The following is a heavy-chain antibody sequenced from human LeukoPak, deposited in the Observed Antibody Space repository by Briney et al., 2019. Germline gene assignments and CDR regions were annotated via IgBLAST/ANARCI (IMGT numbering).Heavy chain of an antibody. Sequence: PGGSLRLSCAASGFTFSSYSMNWVRQAPGKGLEWVSSISSSSSYIYYADSVKGRFTISRDNAKNSLYLQMNSLRAEDTAVYYCARSITIFGVVIGGDAFDIWGQGTMVTVSS. D-gene: IGHD3-3*01. CDR3: ARSITIFGVVIGGDAFDI. CDR1: GFTFSSYS. CDR2: ISSSSSYI. J-gene: IGHJ3*02. V-gene: IGHV3-21*01.